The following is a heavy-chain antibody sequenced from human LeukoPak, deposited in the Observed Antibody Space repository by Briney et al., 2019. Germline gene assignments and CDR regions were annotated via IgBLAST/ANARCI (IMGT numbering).Heavy chain of an antibody. V-gene: IGHV4-59*02. CDR3: ARERGSSTVGLGWSY. CDR2: TYYSGST. J-gene: IGHJ4*02. Sequence: SETLSLTCTVSGGSVSSHYWSWIRQPPGRGLEWIGYTYYSGSTNYNPSLKSRVTISVDTSKNQFSLNLSSVTAADTAVYYCARERGSSTVGLGWSYWGQGTLVTVSS. CDR1: GGSVSSHY. D-gene: IGHD6-13*01.